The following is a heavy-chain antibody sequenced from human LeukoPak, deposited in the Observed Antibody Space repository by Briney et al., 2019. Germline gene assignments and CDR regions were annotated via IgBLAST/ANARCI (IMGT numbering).Heavy chain of an antibody. Sequence: SETLSLTCAVYGGSFSGYYWSWIRQPPGKGLEWIGEINHSGSTNYNPSLKRRVTISVDTSKNQFSLKLSSVTAADTAVYYCARAIGRSARPGVSRWGQGTLVTVSS. CDR2: INHSGST. CDR3: ARAIGRSARPGVSR. D-gene: IGHD6-6*01. V-gene: IGHV4-34*01. J-gene: IGHJ4*02. CDR1: GGSFSGYY.